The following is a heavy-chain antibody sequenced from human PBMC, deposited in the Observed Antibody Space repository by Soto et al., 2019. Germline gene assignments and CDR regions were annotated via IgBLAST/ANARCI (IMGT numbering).Heavy chain of an antibody. CDR1: GVSINSLTW. CDR3: ARSVHYFDF. CDR2: IYHNGSP. D-gene: IGHD3-10*02. V-gene: IGHV4-4*02. Sequence: QVDLQESGPGLVKPSGTLSLTCAVSGVSINSLTWWSWVRQSPGKGLEWIGQIYHNGSPKYNPSLKSRVTISLDKSKNQFSLNLESVTAADTAIYICARSVHYFDFWGQGALVTVSS. J-gene: IGHJ4*02.